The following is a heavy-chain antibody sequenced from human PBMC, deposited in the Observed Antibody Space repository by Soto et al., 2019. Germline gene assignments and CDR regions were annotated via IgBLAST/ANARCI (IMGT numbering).Heavy chain of an antibody. J-gene: IGHJ3*02. CDR3: ARGRGSRDYYDSSGYGGDDAFDI. Sequence: SVKVSCKASGGTFSSYAISWVRQAPGQGLEGMGGIIPIFGTANYSQKFQVRVTITADESTSTADMELSSLRSEDTAGYYCARGRGSRDYYDSSGYGGDDAFDIWGQGTMVTVSS. CDR1: GGTFSSYA. D-gene: IGHD3-22*01. CDR2: IIPIFGTA. V-gene: IGHV1-69*13.